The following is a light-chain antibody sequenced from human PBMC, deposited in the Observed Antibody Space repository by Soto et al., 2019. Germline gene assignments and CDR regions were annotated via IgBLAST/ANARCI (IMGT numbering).Light chain of an antibody. Sequence: EIVMTQSRATLSVSPGERATLSCRASQSVVSSLAWFQQKPGQAPRPLIYGAATRATGIPARLSGSGSATDVAVTMSNLLSEDVAVSYSHQYHNSQAVGHGTQVDIK. J-gene: IGKJ1*01. V-gene: IGKV3-15*01. CDR2: GAA. CDR1: QSVVSS. CDR3: HQYHNSQA.